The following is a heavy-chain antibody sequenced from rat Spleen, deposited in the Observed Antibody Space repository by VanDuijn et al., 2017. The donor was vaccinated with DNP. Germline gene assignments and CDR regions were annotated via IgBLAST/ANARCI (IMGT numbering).Heavy chain of an antibody. D-gene: IGHD1-4*01. CDR3: AGRPPPTRGPFDY. V-gene: IGHV5-29*01. Sequence: EVQLVESDGGLVQPGRSLKLSCAASGFTFRSFPMAWVRQAPAKGLEWVATISYNGGTPYYRDSVKGRFTISRDNAKSTLYLQMDSLRSEDTATYYCAGRPPPTRGPFDYWGQGVTVTVSS. CDR1: GFTFRSFP. J-gene: IGHJ2*01. CDR2: ISYNGGTP.